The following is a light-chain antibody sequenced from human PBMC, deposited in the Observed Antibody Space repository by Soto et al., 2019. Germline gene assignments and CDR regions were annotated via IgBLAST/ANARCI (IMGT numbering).Light chain of an antibody. CDR2: WAS. Sequence: DIVMTQSPDSLAVSLGERATINCKSSQSVLYSSNNKNYLAWYQQKPGQPPKLLIYWASTRESGVPDRFSGSGYGTDFTLTISSLQAEDVAVYYCKQYYSTPYTFGQGTKLEIK. V-gene: IGKV4-1*01. J-gene: IGKJ2*01. CDR1: QSVLYSSNNKNY. CDR3: KQYYSTPYT.